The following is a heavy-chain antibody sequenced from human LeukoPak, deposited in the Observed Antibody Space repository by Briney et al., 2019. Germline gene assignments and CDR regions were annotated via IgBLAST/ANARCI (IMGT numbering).Heavy chain of an antibody. V-gene: IGHV3-7*01. CDR3: ARDGGSAIPFDY. CDR1: GFTFSTYW. J-gene: IGHJ4*02. CDR2: IKQDGSDK. Sequence: GGSLRLSCAASGFTFSTYWMSRVRQAPGKGLEWGANIKQDGSDKYYVDSVKGRLTISRDNAKNSLYLQMNSLRAEDTAVYYCARDGGSAIPFDYWGQGTLVTVSS.